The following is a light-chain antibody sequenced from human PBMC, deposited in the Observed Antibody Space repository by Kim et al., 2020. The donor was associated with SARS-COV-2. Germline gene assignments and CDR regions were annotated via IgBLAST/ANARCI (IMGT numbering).Light chain of an antibody. CDR1: SGSIDDNY. J-gene: IGLJ2*01. V-gene: IGLV6-57*04. CDR2: EDD. Sequence: NFMLTQPHSVSECPGKTVTISCTRSSGSIDDNYVQWYQQRPGGVPTTVIYEDDQRPSGVSDRFSGSIDNSSNSASLTISGLRTEDEADYYCQSYNRDNVIFGGGTKLPVL. CDR3: QSYNRDNVI.